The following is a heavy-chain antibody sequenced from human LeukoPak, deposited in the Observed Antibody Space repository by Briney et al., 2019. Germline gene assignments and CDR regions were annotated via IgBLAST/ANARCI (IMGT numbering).Heavy chain of an antibody. CDR2: ISSSSSYI. CDR3: ARDRNTDFWSGYYTNYCDY. CDR1: GFTFSSYS. D-gene: IGHD3-3*01. J-gene: IGHJ4*02. Sequence: GGSLRLSCAASGFTFSSYSMNWVRQAPGKGLEWVSSISSSSSYIYYADSVKGRFTISRDNAKNSLYLQMNSLRAEDTAVYYCARDRNTDFWSGYYTNYCDYWGQGTLVTVSS. V-gene: IGHV3-21*01.